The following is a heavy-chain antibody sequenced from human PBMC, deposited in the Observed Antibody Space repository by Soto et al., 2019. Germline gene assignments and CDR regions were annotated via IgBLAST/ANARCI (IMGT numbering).Heavy chain of an antibody. D-gene: IGHD1-26*01. CDR3: ARDPWELHGLGYYYYGMDV. Sequence: GGSLRLSCAASGFTFSSYSMNWVRQAPGKGPEWVSYISSSSSTIYYADSVKGRFTISRDNAKNSLYLQMNSLRDEDTAVYYCARDPWELHGLGYYYYGMDVWGQGTTVTVSS. CDR1: GFTFSSYS. CDR2: ISSSSSTI. J-gene: IGHJ6*02. V-gene: IGHV3-48*02.